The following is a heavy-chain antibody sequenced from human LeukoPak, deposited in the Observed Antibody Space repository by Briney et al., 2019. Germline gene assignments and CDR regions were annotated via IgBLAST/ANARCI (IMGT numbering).Heavy chain of an antibody. V-gene: IGHV4-39*07. Sequence: SETLSLTCTASGGSISSSSYYWGWIRQPPGKGLEWIGSIYYSGSTYYNPSLKSRVTISVDTSKNQFSLKLSSVTAADTAVYYCAREGSGSSFWFDPWGQGTLVTVSS. CDR3: AREGSGSSFWFDP. D-gene: IGHD3-10*01. J-gene: IGHJ5*02. CDR1: GGSISSSSYY. CDR2: IYYSGST.